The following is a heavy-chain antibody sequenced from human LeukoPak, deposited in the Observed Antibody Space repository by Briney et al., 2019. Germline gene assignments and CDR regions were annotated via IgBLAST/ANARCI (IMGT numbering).Heavy chain of an antibody. CDR2: ISSSSSYI. Sequence: GGSLRLSCAASGFTFSSYSMNWVRQAPGKGLEWVSSISSSSSYIYYADSVKGRFTISRDNAKNSLYLQMNSLRAEDTAVYYCARDYPGRDGYKGGFDYWGQGTLVTVSS. CDR1: GFTFSSYS. D-gene: IGHD5-24*01. CDR3: ARDYPGRDGYKGGFDY. J-gene: IGHJ4*02. V-gene: IGHV3-21*01.